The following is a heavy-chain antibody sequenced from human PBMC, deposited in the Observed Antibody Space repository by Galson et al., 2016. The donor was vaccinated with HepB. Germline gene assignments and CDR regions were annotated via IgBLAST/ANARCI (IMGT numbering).Heavy chain of an antibody. CDR2: IYYSGST. CDR1: GGSISGYY. Sequence: SETLSLTCNVSGGSISGYYCSWIRQPPGKGLEWIGYIYYSGSTNCNPSLKSRVTISGDTSKNQFSLMLNDVTAADTAVYYCAAGYNWDFWGQGALVTVSS. CDR3: AAGYNWDF. D-gene: IGHD5-18*01. V-gene: IGHV4-59*01. J-gene: IGHJ1*01.